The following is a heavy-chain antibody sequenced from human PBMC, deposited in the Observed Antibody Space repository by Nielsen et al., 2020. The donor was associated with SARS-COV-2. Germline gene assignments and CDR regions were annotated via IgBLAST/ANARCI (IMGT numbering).Heavy chain of an antibody. D-gene: IGHD3-3*01. V-gene: IGHV3-7*01. J-gene: IGHJ4*02. CDR3: ARDGPLGDFWSGYYAYYFDY. CDR2: IKQDGSEK. Sequence: WIRQPPGKGLEWVANIKQDGSEKYYVDSVKGRFTISRDNAKNSLYLQMNSLRAEDTAVYYCARDGPLGDFWSGYYAYYFDYWGQGTLVTVSS.